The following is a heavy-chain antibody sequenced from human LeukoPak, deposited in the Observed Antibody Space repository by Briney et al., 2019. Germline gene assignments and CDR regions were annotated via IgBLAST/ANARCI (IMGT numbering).Heavy chain of an antibody. CDR3: ARGRYSYGYMGYYYYMDV. J-gene: IGHJ6*03. D-gene: IGHD5-18*01. V-gene: IGHV4-34*01. Sequence: SETLSLTCAVYGVSFSGYYWSWLRQPPGKGPEWFGEINHSGSTNYNPSLKSRVTISVDTSKNQFSLKLSSVTAADTAVYYCARGRYSYGYMGYYYYMDVWGKGTTVTVSS. CDR2: INHSGST. CDR1: GVSFSGYY.